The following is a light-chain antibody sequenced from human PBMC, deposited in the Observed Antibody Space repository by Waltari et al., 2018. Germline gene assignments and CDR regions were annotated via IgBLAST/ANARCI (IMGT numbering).Light chain of an antibody. Sequence: QSVLTQPPSASATPGHRVIISCSGSDSNIGDNVVNWYQQLPGTAPKLLICRNDLRPSGVPDRFAASKSGTSASLAISGLQSEDEADYYCATWDDGLGGVWVFGGGTKVTVL. CDR2: RND. J-gene: IGLJ3*02. CDR1: DSNIGDNV. CDR3: ATWDDGLGGVWV. V-gene: IGLV1-44*01.